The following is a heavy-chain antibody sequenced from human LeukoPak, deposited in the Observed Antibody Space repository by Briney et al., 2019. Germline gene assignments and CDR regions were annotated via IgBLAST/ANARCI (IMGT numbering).Heavy chain of an antibody. J-gene: IGHJ4*02. Sequence: GASVKVSCKASGYTFTSYGFNWVRPAPGQGLDWMGWISADNGNTKYPRKLHGRVTMNTDTSTRTPYMELRDLRSDGTAVCFFACDFCTAMVDLFDYWVQGTLVTVSS. CDR2: ISADNGNT. V-gene: IGHV1-18*01. CDR1: GYTFTSYG. D-gene: IGHD5-18*01. CDR3: ACDFCTAMVDLFDY.